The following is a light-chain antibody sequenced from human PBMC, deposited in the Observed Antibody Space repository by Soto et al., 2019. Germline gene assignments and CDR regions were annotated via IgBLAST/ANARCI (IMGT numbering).Light chain of an antibody. CDR2: GAS. Sequence: EIVLTQSPGTLSLSPGERATLSCRASQSVSSSYLAWYQQKPGQAPRVLIYGASSRATGIPDRFSGSGSGTEFTLTIGRLEPEDFAVYFCQQYGNSPPNTFGQGTKVEIK. CDR1: QSVSSSY. J-gene: IGKJ2*01. CDR3: QQYGNSPPNT. V-gene: IGKV3-20*01.